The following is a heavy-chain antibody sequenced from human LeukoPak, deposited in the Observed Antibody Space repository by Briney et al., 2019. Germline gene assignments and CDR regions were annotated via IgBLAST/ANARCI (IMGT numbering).Heavy chain of an antibody. CDR3: AKDPSNCSSTSCNYFDY. D-gene: IGHD2-2*01. J-gene: IGHJ4*02. CDR2: ISGSGGRT. Sequence: GGTLRPSCAESRVRYRSYALSWVRQAQGKGLEWVSAISGSGGRTYYADSVKGRFTISRDNSKNTLYLQMNSLRAEDTAVYYCAKDPSNCSSTSCNYFDYWGQGTLVTVSS. CDR1: RVRYRSYA. V-gene: IGHV3-23*01.